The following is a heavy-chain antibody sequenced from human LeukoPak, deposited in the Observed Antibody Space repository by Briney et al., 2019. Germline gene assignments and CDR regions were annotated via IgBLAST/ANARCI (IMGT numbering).Heavy chain of an antibody. D-gene: IGHD2-21*01. J-gene: IGHJ4*02. V-gene: IGHV1-2*02. Sequence: GASVKVSCKASGYTFTDYYIHWVRQAPGQGLEWMGWINSNSGATRYAQKFQGRVTMTRDTPISTAYMELSRLRSDDTAVYYCARVPGGAAYDLDHWGRGTLVTVSS. CDR3: ARVPGGAAYDLDH. CDR1: GYTFTDYY. CDR2: INSNSGAT.